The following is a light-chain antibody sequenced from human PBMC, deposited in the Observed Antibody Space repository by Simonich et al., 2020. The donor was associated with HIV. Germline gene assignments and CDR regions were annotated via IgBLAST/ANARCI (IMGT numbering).Light chain of an antibody. CDR3: QQYHNWPPIT. CDR2: GSS. J-gene: IGKJ5*01. CDR1: QSISSN. Sequence: EIVMTQSPATLSFSPGERATLSCRASQSISSNLALYQQKPGQAPRLLIFGSSTRATGIPARFSGSGSGTKFTLTISSMQSEDFAVYYCQQYHNWPPITFGQGTRLEIK. V-gene: IGKV3-15*01.